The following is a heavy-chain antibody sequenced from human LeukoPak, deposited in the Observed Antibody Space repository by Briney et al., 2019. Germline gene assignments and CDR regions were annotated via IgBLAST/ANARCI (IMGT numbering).Heavy chain of an antibody. V-gene: IGHV5-51*01. CDR3: ARLGYDSSGYYYYFDY. Sequence: TGESLKISCKGSGYSFTSYWIGWVRQMPGKGLEWMGIIYPGDSDTRYSPSFQGQVTISADKSISTAYLQWSSLKASDTAMYYCARLGYDSSGYYYYFDYWGQGTLVTVSS. J-gene: IGHJ4*02. D-gene: IGHD3-22*01. CDR2: IYPGDSDT. CDR1: GYSFTSYW.